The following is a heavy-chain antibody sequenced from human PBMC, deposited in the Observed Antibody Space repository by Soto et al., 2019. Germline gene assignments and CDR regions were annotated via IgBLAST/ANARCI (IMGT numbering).Heavy chain of an antibody. J-gene: IGHJ5*02. V-gene: IGHV3-23*01. Sequence: GGSLRLSCEAPGFIFCDHAMSWVRQAPGKGLEWVSAISGNGIATYYAESVKGRFTISRDNSKNTLYLQMNRLRADDTAVYYFARDAISMVRGINKWFDPWGQGTLVTVS. CDR3: ARDAISMVRGINKWFDP. CDR2: ISGNGIAT. CDR1: GFIFCDHA. D-gene: IGHD3-10*01.